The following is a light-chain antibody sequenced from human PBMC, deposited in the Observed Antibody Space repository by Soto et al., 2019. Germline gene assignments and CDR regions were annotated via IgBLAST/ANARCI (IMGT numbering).Light chain of an antibody. CDR2: EVT. V-gene: IGLV2-14*01. CDR3: GSYSSTDTPFV. Sequence: QSVLTQPASVSGSPGQSITISCTGTSSDVGGYNYVSWYQQHPGKAPKLLIYEVTNRPSGISDRFSGSKSVNTASLTISGLQAEDESDYYCGSYSSTDTPFVFGTGTKVTVL. J-gene: IGLJ1*01. CDR1: SSDVGGYNY.